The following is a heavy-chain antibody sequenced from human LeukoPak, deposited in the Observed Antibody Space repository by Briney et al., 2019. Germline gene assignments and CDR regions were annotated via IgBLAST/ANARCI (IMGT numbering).Heavy chain of an antibody. D-gene: IGHD2/OR15-2a*01. V-gene: IGHV4-4*07. Sequence: PSETLSLTCTVSGASISGSYWTWIRQTAGKELEYVGRIYSSGNTNYNPSLKSRVTMSLDTSKNQFSLQLSSVTAADTAVYYCARKNDFDIWGQGTLVTVSS. CDR1: GASISGSY. CDR2: IYSSGNT. J-gene: IGHJ3*02. CDR3: ARKNDFDI.